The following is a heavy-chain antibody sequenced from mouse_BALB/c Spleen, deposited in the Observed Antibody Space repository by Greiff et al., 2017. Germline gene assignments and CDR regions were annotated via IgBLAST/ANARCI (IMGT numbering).Heavy chain of an antibody. D-gene: IGHD4-1*01. CDR1: GFTFSSYT. CDR2: ISNGGGST. CDR3: ARPAGTSYAMDY. J-gene: IGHJ4*01. V-gene: IGHV5-12-2*01. Sequence: DVMLVESGGGLVQPGGSLKLSCAASGFTFSSYTMSWVRQTPEKRLEWVAYISNGGGSTYYPDTVKGRFTISRDNAKNTLYLQMSSLKSEDTAMYYCARPAGTSYAMDYWGQGTSVTVSS.